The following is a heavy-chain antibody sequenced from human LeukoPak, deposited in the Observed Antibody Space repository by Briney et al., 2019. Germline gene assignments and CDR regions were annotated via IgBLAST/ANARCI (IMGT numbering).Heavy chain of an antibody. CDR3: ASPLTPRMVRGKVFDY. J-gene: IGHJ4*02. CDR1: GFTFSSYA. Sequence: PGGSLRLSCAASGFTFSSYAMSWVRQAPGKGLEWVSAISGSGGSTYYADSVKGRFTIPRDNSKNTLYLQMNSLRAEDTAVYYCASPLTPRMVRGKVFDYWGQGTLVTVSS. CDR2: ISGSGGST. D-gene: IGHD3-10*01. V-gene: IGHV3-23*01.